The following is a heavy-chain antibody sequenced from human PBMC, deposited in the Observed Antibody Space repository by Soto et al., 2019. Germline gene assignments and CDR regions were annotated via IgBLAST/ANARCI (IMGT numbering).Heavy chain of an antibody. CDR1: GYTFTSYY. D-gene: IGHD4-17*01. Sequence: ASVKVSCKASGYTFTSYYMHWVRQAPGQGLEWMGIINPSGGGTSYAQKFQGRVTMTRDTSTSTVYMELSSLRSDDTAVYYCARGAFGGDYYPDFAYGGRGPLVTVSS. V-gene: IGHV1-46*03. CDR3: ARGAFGGDYYPDFAY. CDR2: INPSGGGT. J-gene: IGHJ4*02.